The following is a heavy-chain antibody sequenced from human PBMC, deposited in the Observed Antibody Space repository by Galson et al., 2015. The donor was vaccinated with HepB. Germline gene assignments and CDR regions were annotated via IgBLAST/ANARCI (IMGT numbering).Heavy chain of an antibody. D-gene: IGHD2/OR15-2a*01. Sequence: SLRLSCAASGFRFGDYGMHWVRQAPGKGLEGVATILFDGSERYYADSAKGRFTISRDNPRNTLFLQMNSLRVGDTAVYYCAQWGEYSLMDVWGKGATVTVSS. CDR1: GFRFGDYG. J-gene: IGHJ6*03. V-gene: IGHV3-33*02. CDR2: ILFDGSER. CDR3: AQWGEYSLMDV.